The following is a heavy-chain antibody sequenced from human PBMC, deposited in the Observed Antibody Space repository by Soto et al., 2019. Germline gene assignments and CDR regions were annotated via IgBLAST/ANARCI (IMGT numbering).Heavy chain of an antibody. CDR1: GGSIRSGGYY. J-gene: IGHJ5*02. V-gene: IGHV4-31*03. CDR2: IYYSGST. CDR3: ARAYCSSTSCYWWGYGFDP. Sequence: PSETLSLTCTVSGGSIRSGGYYWSWIRPHQGKGLEWIGYIYYSGSTYYNPSLKSRVTISVDTSKNQFSLKLSSVTAADTAVYYCARAYCSSTSCYWWGYGFDPWGQGTLVTVSS. D-gene: IGHD2-2*01.